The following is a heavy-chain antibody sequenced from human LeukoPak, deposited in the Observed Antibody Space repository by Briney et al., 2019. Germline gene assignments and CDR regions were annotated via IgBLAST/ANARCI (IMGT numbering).Heavy chain of an antibody. J-gene: IGHJ6*03. CDR1: GGSISSYY. V-gene: IGHV4-59*01. CDR2: IYYSGST. Sequence: SETLSLTCTVSGGSISSYYWSWIRQPPGKGLEWIGYIYYSGSTNHNPSLKSRVTISVDTSKNQFSLRLSSVTAADTAVYYCARDRKQLVRGGSSGYYYYMDVWGKGTTVTVSS. CDR3: ARDRKQLVRGGSSGYYYYMDV. D-gene: IGHD6-13*01.